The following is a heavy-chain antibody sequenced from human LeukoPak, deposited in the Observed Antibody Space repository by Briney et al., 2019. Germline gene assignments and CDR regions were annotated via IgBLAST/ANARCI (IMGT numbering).Heavy chain of an antibody. CDR2: ISAYNGNT. CDR3: AREVSSSWYGYYYYYMDV. V-gene: IGHV1-18*01. J-gene: IGHJ6*03. Sequence: ASVKVSCKASGYTFTSYGISWVRQAPGQGLEWMGWISAYNGNTNYAQKLQGRVTMTTDTSTSTAYMELRSLRSDDTAVYYCAREVSSSWYGYYYYYMDVWGKGITVTISS. CDR1: GYTFTSYG. D-gene: IGHD6-13*01.